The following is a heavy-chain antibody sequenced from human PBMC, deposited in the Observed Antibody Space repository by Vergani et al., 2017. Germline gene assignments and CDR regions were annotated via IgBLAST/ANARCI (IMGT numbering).Heavy chain of an antibody. Sequence: QVQLVESGGGVVQPGRSLRLSCAASGFTFSSYGMHWVRQAPGKGLEGVAVISYDGSNKYYADSVKGRFTISRDNSKNTLYLQMNSLRAEDTAVYYCAKDGYYYESSGYYFDYWGQGTLVTVSS. V-gene: IGHV3-30*18. CDR3: AKDGYYYESSGYYFDY. J-gene: IGHJ4*02. CDR1: GFTFSSYG. D-gene: IGHD3-22*01. CDR2: ISYDGSNK.